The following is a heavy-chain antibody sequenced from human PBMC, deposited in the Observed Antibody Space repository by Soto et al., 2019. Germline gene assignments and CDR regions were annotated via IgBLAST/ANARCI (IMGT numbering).Heavy chain of an antibody. CDR1: GGSFSVYY. V-gene: IGHV4-34*01. CDR3: ARGRRGYYYYYYMDV. J-gene: IGHJ6*03. Sequence: SETLSLTCAVYGGSFSVYYWSWIRQPPGKGLEWIGEINHSGSTNCNPSLKSRVTISVDTSKNQFSLKLSSVTAADTAVYYCARGRRGYYYYYYMDVWGKGTTVTVSS. CDR2: INHSGST. D-gene: IGHD3-10*01.